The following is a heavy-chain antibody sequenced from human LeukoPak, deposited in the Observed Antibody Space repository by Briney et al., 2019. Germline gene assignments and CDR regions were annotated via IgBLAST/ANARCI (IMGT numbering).Heavy chain of an antibody. J-gene: IGHJ4*02. CDR1: GGSISSYC. CDR3: ASSPGYSGGWYRY. D-gene: IGHD6-19*01. V-gene: IGHV4-59*01. Sequence: SETLSLTCTVFGGSISSYCWTWIPQPPGKGLEGSGYIYYSGSTNYNPSLKSRVTISVDTSKNQFSLKLSSVTAADTAVYYCASSPGYSGGWYRYWGQGTLVTVSS. CDR2: IYYSGST.